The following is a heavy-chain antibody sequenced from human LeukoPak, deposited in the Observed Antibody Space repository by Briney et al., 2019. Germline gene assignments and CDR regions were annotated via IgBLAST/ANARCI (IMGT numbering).Heavy chain of an antibody. D-gene: IGHD4-17*01. J-gene: IGHJ4*02. Sequence: SETLSLTCAVSGGSICSGGYSWSWIRQPPGKGLEWIGYIYHSGSTYYNPSLKSRVTISVDRSKNQFSLKLSSVTAADTAVYYCARGVTYGDYFDYWGQGTLVTVSS. CDR3: ARGVTYGDYFDY. CDR1: GGSICSGGYS. CDR2: IYHSGST. V-gene: IGHV4-30-2*01.